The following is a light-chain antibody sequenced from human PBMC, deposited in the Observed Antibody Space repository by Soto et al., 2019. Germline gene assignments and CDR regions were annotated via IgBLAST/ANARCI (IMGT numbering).Light chain of an antibody. CDR2: GAS. V-gene: IGKV3-20*01. CDR3: QQYGSSPPT. J-gene: IGKJ1*01. CDR1: QSVSNSY. Sequence: EIVLTQSPGTLSLSPGERATLSCRASQSVSNSYLAWYQQKPGQAPRLLIYGASSRATGIPDRFSGSGSGTDFTLTISRLEPEDFAVYDCQQYGSSPPTFGQGTKVEIK.